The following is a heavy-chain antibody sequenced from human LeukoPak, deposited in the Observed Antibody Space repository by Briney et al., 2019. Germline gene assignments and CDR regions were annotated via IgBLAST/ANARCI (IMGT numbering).Heavy chain of an antibody. CDR3: VKEYSEYYCDSSGYPLRFDP. V-gene: IGHV3-30*02. J-gene: IGHJ5*02. CDR2: IRYDGSNK. D-gene: IGHD3-22*01. CDR1: GFTFSSYA. Sequence: GGSLRLSCAASGFTFSSYAMSWVRQAPGEGLEWVAFIRYDGSNKYYADSVKGRFTISRDNSKNTLYLQMNSLRAEDTAVYYCVKEYSEYYCDSSGYPLRFDPWGQGTLVTVSS.